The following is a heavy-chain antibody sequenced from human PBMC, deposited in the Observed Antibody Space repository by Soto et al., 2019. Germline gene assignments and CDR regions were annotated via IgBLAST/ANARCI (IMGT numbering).Heavy chain of an antibody. CDR1: GGTFSNYT. CDR3: ARSSPYIVVRKPTGNQDYYGMDV. CDR2: IIPVFGTT. Sequence: QVQLVQSGAEVKKPGSSVKVFCKASGGTFSNYTISWVRQAPGQGLEWMGGIIPVFGTTDYEQKFQGRVTTTADGSTSTSYMKVSSLRSADTAVYYCARSSPYIVVRKPTGNQDYYGMDVWGQGTTVTVSS. V-gene: IGHV1-69*01. J-gene: IGHJ6*02. D-gene: IGHD2-2*01.